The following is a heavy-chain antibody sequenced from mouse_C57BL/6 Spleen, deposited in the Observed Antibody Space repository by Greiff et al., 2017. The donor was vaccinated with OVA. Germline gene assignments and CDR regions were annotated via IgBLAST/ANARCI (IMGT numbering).Heavy chain of an antibody. CDR1: GYTFTSYW. CDR2: IHPNSGST. J-gene: IGHJ1*03. Sequence: QVQLKQPGAELVKPGASVKLSCKASGYTFTSYWMHWVKQRPGQGLEWIGMIHPNSGSTNYNEKFKSKATLTVDKSSSTAYMQLSSLTSEDSAVYYFARTDYGSSYEGYFDVWGTGTTVTVSS. CDR3: ARTDYGSSYEGYFDV. V-gene: IGHV1-64*01. D-gene: IGHD1-1*01.